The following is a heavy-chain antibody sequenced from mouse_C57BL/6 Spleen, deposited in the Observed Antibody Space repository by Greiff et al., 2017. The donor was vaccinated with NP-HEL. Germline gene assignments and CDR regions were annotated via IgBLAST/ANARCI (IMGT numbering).Heavy chain of an antibody. CDR3: VRQGYGSSYYYWYFDV. D-gene: IGHD1-1*01. CDR2: IRSKSNNYAT. Sequence: EVQGVESGGGLVQPKGSLKLSCAASGFSFNTYAMNWVRQAPGKGLEWVARIRSKSNNYATYYADSVKDRFTISRDDSESMLYLQMNNLKTEDTAMYYCVRQGYGSSYYYWYFDVWGTGTTVTVSS. CDR1: GFSFNTYA. V-gene: IGHV10-1*01. J-gene: IGHJ1*03.